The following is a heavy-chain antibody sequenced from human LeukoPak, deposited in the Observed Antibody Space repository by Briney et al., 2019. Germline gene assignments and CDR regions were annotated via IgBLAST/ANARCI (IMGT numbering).Heavy chain of an antibody. V-gene: IGHV5-51*01. Sequence: TGESLKISCKGSGYSFTSYWIAWVRQKPGKGLEWMGIMYPGDSDTRYSPSFQGQVTISADKSISTAYLQWSSLKASDTAMYYCARGRHTAYYNTYPLDYWGQGTLVTVSS. J-gene: IGHJ4*02. CDR2: MYPGDSDT. D-gene: IGHD3-10*01. CDR3: ARGRHTAYYNTYPLDY. CDR1: GYSFTSYW.